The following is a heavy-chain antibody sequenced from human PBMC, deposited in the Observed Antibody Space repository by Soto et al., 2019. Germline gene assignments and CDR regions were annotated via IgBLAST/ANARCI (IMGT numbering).Heavy chain of an antibody. CDR1: GFSLSTSGMC. J-gene: IGHJ6*02. V-gene: IGHV2-70*01. CDR3: ARSGAVADYYYYYGMDV. D-gene: IGHD6-19*01. Sequence: SGPTLVNATQTLTLTCTFSGFSLSTSGMCVSWIRQPPGKALEWLALIDWDDDKYYSTSLKTRLTISKDTSKNQVVLTMTNMDPVDTATYYCARSGAVADYYYYYGMDVWGQGTTVTVSS. CDR2: IDWDDDK.